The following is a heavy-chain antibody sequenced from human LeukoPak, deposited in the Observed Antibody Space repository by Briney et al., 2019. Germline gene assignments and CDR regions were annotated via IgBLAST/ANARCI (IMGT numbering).Heavy chain of an antibody. CDR3: ARQGVGGAAFYYYYYMDV. D-gene: IGHD2-15*01. CDR1: GYRFTDYW. J-gene: IGHJ6*03. CDR2: IYPGDSDT. V-gene: IGHV5-51*01. Sequence: AGESLKISCKGSGYRFTDYWIGWVRQMPGKGLEWMGIIYPGDSDTRYSPSFQGQVAISADKSISTAYLQWSSLKASDTAMYYCARQGVGGAAFYYYYYMDVWGKGTTVTISS.